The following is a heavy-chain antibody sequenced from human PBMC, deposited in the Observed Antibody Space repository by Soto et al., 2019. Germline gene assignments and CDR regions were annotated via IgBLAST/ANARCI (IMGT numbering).Heavy chain of an antibody. Sequence: VQLVESGGGLVKPGGSLRLSCAASGFTFSSYEMNWVRQAPGKGLEWVSAISSSSSYIYYADSVKGRFTVSRDNAKNSLYLQMNSLRAEDTAVYYCARGGRSSSWLIGVFDYWGQGTLVTVSS. CDR2: ISSSSSYI. J-gene: IGHJ4*02. D-gene: IGHD6-13*01. CDR3: ARGGRSSSWLIGVFDY. V-gene: IGHV3-21*01. CDR1: GFTFSSYE.